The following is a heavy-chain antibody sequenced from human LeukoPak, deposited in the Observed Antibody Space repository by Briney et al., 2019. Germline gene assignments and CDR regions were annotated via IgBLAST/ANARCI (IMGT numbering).Heavy chain of an antibody. J-gene: IGHJ6*04. Sequence: GRSLRLSCAASGFTFSSYAMHWVRQAPGKGLEWVSYISSSGSTIYYADSVKGRFTISRDNAKNSLYLQMNSLRAEDTAVYYCAELGITMIGGVWGKGTTVTVFS. CDR3: AELGITMIGGV. D-gene: IGHD3-10*02. CDR1: GFTFSSYA. CDR2: ISSSGSTI. V-gene: IGHV3-48*03.